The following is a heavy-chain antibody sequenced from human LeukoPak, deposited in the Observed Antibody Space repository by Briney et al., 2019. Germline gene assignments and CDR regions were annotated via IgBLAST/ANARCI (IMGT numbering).Heavy chain of an antibody. CDR2: INWNGGRT. CDR3: ARGGISIFGVVIYMDV. Sequence: GGSLRPSCAASGFTFDDYGMTWVRQVPGKGLEWVSDINWNGGRTSYADSVKGRFTISRDNAKNSLSLQMNSLRVEDTALYYCARGGISIFGVVIYMDVWGKGTTVTVSS. D-gene: IGHD3-3*01. J-gene: IGHJ6*03. V-gene: IGHV3-20*04. CDR1: GFTFDDYG.